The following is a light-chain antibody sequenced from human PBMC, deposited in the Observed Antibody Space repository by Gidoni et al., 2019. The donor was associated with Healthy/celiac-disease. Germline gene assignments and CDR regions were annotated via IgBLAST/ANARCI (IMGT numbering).Light chain of an antibody. CDR2: GKN. V-gene: IGLV3-19*01. CDR1: SLRSYY. J-gene: IGLJ2*01. CDR3: NSRDSSGNHLPVV. Sequence: SSELTQDPAVSVALGHTVRITCQGDSLRSYYASWYQQKPGQAPVLVIYGKNNRPSGIPDRFSGSSSGNTASLTITGAQAEDEADYYCNSRDSSGNHLPVVFGGGTKLTVL.